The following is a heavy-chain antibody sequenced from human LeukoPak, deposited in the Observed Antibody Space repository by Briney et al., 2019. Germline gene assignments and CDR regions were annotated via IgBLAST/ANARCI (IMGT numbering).Heavy chain of an antibody. CDR2: IYHSGST. V-gene: IGHV4-30-2*01. CDR1: GGSISSGGYY. Sequence: SQTLSLTCTVSGGSISSGGYYWSWIRQPPGKGLEWTGYIYHSGSTYYNPSLKSRVTISVDRSKNQFSLKLSSVTAADTAVYYCARSPTYDFWSGYYKGGYYFDYWGQGTLVTVSS. D-gene: IGHD3-3*01. J-gene: IGHJ4*02. CDR3: ARSPTYDFWSGYYKGGYYFDY.